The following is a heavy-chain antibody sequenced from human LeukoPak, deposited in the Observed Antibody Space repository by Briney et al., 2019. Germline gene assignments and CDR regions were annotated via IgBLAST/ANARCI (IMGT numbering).Heavy chain of an antibody. Sequence: ASVKLSCKASGYTFTNFGIHWVRETPGQGLEWMGWISAYIGLANYAEKLQGRVTITTDTSTGTAYLELTSLTSDDTALYYCARERIARLGGMYRYNCFDPSGQGTLVTVSS. V-gene: IGHV1-18*01. CDR3: ARERIARLGGMYRYNCFDP. CDR1: GYTFTNFG. CDR2: ISAYIGLA. D-gene: IGHD2-8*02. J-gene: IGHJ5*02.